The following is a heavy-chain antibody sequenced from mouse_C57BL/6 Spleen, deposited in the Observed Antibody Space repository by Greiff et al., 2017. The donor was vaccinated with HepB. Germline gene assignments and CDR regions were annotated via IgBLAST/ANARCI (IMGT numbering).Heavy chain of an antibody. J-gene: IGHJ1*03. CDR2: INPNNGGT. D-gene: IGHD1-1*01. CDR3: ARGYGSSYERYFDV. Sequence: EVKLQESGPELVKPGASVKIPCKASGYTFTDYNMDWVKQSHGKSLEWIGDINPNNGGTIYNQKFKGKATLTVDKSSSTAYMELRSLTSEDTAVYYCARGYGSSYERYFDVWGTGTTVTVSS. CDR1: GYTFTDYN. V-gene: IGHV1-18*01.